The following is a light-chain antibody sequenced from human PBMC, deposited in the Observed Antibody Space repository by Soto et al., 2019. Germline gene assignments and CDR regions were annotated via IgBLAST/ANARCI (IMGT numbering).Light chain of an antibody. J-gene: IGKJ1*01. CDR3: QQYNSYRT. CDR1: QTISIW. CDR2: DAS. V-gene: IGKV1-5*01. Sequence: DIQMIQSPSTLSASVGDRVTITCRARQTISIWLAWYQQKPEKAPKLLIYDASILESGVPSRFSGSGSGTEFTLTISSLQPDDFATYYCQQYNSYRTFGQGTKVEIK.